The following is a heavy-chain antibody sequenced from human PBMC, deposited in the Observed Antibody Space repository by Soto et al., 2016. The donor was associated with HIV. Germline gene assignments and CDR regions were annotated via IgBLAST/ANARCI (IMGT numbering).Heavy chain of an antibody. CDR3: ARDRTLYGLGTIWFDP. J-gene: IGHJ5*02. CDR1: GGSISSYY. Sequence: QVQLQESGPGLVKPSETLSLICTVSGGSISSYYWSWIRQSPGKGLEWIGYIYYTGTTNYNPSLKSRVTISVDRSKNQFSLKLMSVTAADTAVYYCARDRTLYGLGTIWFDPWGQGALVTVSS. D-gene: IGHD3-10*01. V-gene: IGHV4-59*01. CDR2: IYYTGTT.